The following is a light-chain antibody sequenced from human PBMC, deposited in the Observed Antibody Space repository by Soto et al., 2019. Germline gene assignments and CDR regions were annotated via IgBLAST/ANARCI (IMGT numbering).Light chain of an antibody. Sequence: DIQLTQSPSSVSASVGVRVTITCRASQGLNNWLAWYQQKPGKAPKLLIYAASSLETGVPSRFSGSGSGTEFTLTISSLQPDDFATYFCQQSNTFPLTFGGGTKVYIK. CDR1: QGLNNW. V-gene: IGKV1-12*01. CDR2: AAS. J-gene: IGKJ4*01. CDR3: QQSNTFPLT.